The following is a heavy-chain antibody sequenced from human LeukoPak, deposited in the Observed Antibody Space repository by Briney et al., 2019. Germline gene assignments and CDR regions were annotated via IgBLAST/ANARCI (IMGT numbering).Heavy chain of an antibody. V-gene: IGHV1-46*01. Sequence: ASVKVSCKASGYTFSSYYIHWVRQAPGQGLEWMGVIHLTGGTISYTQKFQGRVTMTRDTSTTTVYMEVSSLRSEDTAVYYCAGDTAKAGYVDFWGQGTLVTVSS. CDR2: IHLTGGTI. J-gene: IGHJ4*02. CDR3: AGDTAKAGYVDF. D-gene: IGHD3-9*01. CDR1: GYTFSSYY.